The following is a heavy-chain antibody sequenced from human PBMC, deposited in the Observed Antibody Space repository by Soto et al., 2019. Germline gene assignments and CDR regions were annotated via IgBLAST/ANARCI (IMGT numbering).Heavy chain of an antibody. D-gene: IGHD5-12*01. CDR3: VGVRRDGYNY. CDR2: INSDGSTR. J-gene: IGHJ1*01. V-gene: IGHV3-74*01. Sequence: EVQLVESGGGLVQPGGSLRLSCAASGFSFNNYWMFWVRQPPGKGLVWVSHINSDGSTRTYADSVKGRFTISRDNAKNTLNLQMNSLGAEDTALYYCVGVRRDGYNYWGQGTLVMVSS. CDR1: GFSFNNYW.